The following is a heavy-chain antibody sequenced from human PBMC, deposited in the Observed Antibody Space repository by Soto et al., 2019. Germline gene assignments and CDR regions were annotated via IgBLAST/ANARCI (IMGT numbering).Heavy chain of an antibody. V-gene: IGHV6-1*01. CDR1: GDSISSNSAA. J-gene: IGHJ4*02. Sequence: PSETLSLTCAMSGDSISSNSAAWNWIRQSPSRGFEWLGRTYYRSRWYHDYAVSVKSRIIINPDTSKNQVSLQLNSVTPDDTAVYYCASYRYDYWGQGTVVTVSS. CDR2: TYYRSRWYH. D-gene: IGHD4-4*01. CDR3: ASYRYDY.